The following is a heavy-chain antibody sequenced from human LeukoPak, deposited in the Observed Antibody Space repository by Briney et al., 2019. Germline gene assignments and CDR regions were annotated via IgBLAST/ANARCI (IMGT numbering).Heavy chain of an antibody. CDR3: VKGDYSGYTFPAFDY. D-gene: IGHD5-12*01. CDR1: GLTFSYYA. J-gene: IGHJ4*02. V-gene: IGHV3-64D*06. CDR2: ITSSGGST. Sequence: GGSLRLSCSASGLTFSYYAMHWVRQAPGKGLEYVSGITSSGGSTYYTDSVKGRFTIPRDNSNNTLYLQMSSLRAEDTAVYYCVKGDYSGYTFPAFDYWGQGTLVSVSS.